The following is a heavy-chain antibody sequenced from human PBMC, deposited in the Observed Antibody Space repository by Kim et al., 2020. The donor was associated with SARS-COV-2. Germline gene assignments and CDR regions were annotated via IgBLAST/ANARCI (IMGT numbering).Heavy chain of an antibody. CDR3: VKPVVRLLWFGELIMFDY. D-gene: IGHD3-10*01. V-gene: IGHV3-64D*06. CDR2: ISSNGGST. CDR1: GFTFSSYA. J-gene: IGHJ4*02. Sequence: GGSLRLSCSASGFTFSSYAMHWVRQAPGKGLEYVSAISSNGGSTYYADSVKGRFTISRDNSKNTLYLQMSSLRAEDTAVYYCVKPVVRLLWFGELIMFDYWGQGTLVTVSS.